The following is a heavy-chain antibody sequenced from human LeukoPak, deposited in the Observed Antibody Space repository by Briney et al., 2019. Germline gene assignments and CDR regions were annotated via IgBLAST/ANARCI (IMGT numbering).Heavy chain of an antibody. CDR3: AREFNTTGNFDF. D-gene: IGHD1-14*01. CDR1: GFTFSRFS. J-gene: IGHJ4*02. CDR2: IYVTGNYI. V-gene: IGHV3-21*01. Sequence: GGSLRLSCATSGFTFSRFSFRWVRQAPGKGLEWVASIYVTGNYISYADSVRGRVTISRDNAKNSVYLQMNSLRADDTAVYYCAREFNTTGNFDFWGQGTLVTVSS.